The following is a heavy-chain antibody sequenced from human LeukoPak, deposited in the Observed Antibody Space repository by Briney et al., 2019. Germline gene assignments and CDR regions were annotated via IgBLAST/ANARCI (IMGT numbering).Heavy chain of an antibody. J-gene: IGHJ3*02. CDR2: IYSGGST. V-gene: IGHV3-53*01. CDR3: AREDDSSGYNAFDI. Sequence: PGGSLRLSCAASGFTFSDYYMTWIRQAPGKGLEWVSVIYSGGSTYYADSVKGRFTISRDNSKNTLYLQMNSLRAEDTAVYYCAREDDSSGYNAFDIWGQGTMVTVTA. D-gene: IGHD3-22*01. CDR1: GFTFSDYY.